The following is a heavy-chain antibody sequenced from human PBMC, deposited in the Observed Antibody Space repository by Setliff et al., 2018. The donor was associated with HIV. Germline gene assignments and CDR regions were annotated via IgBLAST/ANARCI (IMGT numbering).Heavy chain of an antibody. J-gene: IGHJ3*01. CDR2: IYYSGST. CDR3: ARTGYAFDV. V-gene: IGHV4-59*08. Sequence: SETLSLTCTVSGGSISSYYWSWIRQPPGKGLEWIGYIYYSGSTNYNPSLKSRVTLSVDTSKNQFSLKLSSVTAADTAVYYCARTGYAFDVWGLGTMVTVSS. CDR1: GGSISSYY.